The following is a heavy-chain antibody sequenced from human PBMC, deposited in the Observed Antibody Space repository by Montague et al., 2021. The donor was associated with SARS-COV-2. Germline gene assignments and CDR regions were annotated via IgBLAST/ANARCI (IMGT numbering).Heavy chain of an antibody. CDR1: GDSTSCPNCY. D-gene: IGHD4-17*01. Sequence: SETLSLTCTVSGDSTSCPNCYWGWIRQPPGKGLDWIGTIYNSGTTYYNPSLKSRLTSPIDTSKNQFSLKLSSATAADTAVYYCARHRNYGDHSLDNWFHPWGQGTLVTVSS. CDR2: IYNSGTT. V-gene: IGHV4-39*01. J-gene: IGHJ5*02. CDR3: ARHRNYGDHSLDNWFHP.